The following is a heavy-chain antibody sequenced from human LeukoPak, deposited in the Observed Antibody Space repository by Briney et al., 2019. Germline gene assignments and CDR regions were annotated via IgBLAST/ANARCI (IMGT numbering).Heavy chain of an antibody. Sequence: SETLSLTCAVYGGSFSGYFWSWIRQPPGKGLEWIGEINHSGTTNYNPSLKSRVTISVDTSKNQFSLKLSSVTAADTAVYYCPRVCHLSFRTPAVWGKGTTVTVSS. D-gene: IGHD3-16*02. V-gene: IGHV4-34*01. CDR1: GGSFSGYF. J-gene: IGHJ6*04. CDR2: INHSGTT. CDR3: PRVCHLSFRTPAV.